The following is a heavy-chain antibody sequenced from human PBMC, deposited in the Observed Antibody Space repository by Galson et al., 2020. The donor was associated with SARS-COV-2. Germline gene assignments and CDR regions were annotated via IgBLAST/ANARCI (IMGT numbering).Heavy chain of an antibody. J-gene: IGHJ2*01. CDR3: ARGYGSGSYYKNWYFDL. V-gene: IGHV3-13*05. Sequence: GESLKISCAASGFTFSSYDMHWVRQATGKGLEWVSAIGTAGDPYYPGSVKGRFTISRENAKNSLYLQMNSLRAGDTAVYYCARGYGSGSYYKNWYFDLWGRGTLVTVSS. CDR2: IGTAGDP. CDR1: GFTFSSYD. D-gene: IGHD3-10*01.